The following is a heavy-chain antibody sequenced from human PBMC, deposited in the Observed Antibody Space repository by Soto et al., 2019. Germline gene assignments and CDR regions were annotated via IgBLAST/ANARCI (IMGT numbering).Heavy chain of an antibody. Sequence: QVQLVQSGDEVKKPGASVKVSCKASGYIFVNYGIAWVRQAPGQGLEWMGWISPYTGNTHSATKVQGRLTMTTGTSSSTAYMDLRSLISDDTAVYYCVMMDNYVTPTPKDVWGQGTTVTVSS. D-gene: IGHD3-16*01. J-gene: IGHJ6*02. CDR2: ISPYTGNT. V-gene: IGHV1-18*01. CDR1: GYIFVNYG. CDR3: VMMDNYVTPTPKDV.